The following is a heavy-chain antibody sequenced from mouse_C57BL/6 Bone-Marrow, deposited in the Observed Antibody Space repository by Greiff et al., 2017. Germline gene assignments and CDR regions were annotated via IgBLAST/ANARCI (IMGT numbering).Heavy chain of an antibody. CDR1: GFTFSDYY. J-gene: IGHJ3*01. D-gene: IGHD2-5*01. Sequence: EVQGVESGGGLVQPGGSLKLSCAASGFTFSDYYMYWVRQTPEKRLVWVAYISNGGGSTYYPDTVKGRFTISRDNAKNTLYLQMSRLKSEDTAMYYCARQGIVTTKFAYWGQGTLVTVSA. CDR2: ISNGGGST. CDR3: ARQGIVTTKFAY. V-gene: IGHV5-12*01.